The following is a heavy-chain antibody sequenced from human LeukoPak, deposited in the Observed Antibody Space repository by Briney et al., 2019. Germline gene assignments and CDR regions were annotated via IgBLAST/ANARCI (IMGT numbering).Heavy chain of an antibody. V-gene: IGHV4-39*01. D-gene: IGHD3-22*01. CDR1: GGSISSSSYY. CDR2: IYYSGST. Sequence: SETLSLTCTVSGGSISSSSYYWGWIRQPPGKGQEWIGSIYYSGSTYYNPSLKSRVTISVDTSKNQFSLKLSSVTAADTAVYYCARPRHYYDSSGYFKYYFDYWGQGTLVTVSS. CDR3: ARPRHYYDSSGYFKYYFDY. J-gene: IGHJ4*02.